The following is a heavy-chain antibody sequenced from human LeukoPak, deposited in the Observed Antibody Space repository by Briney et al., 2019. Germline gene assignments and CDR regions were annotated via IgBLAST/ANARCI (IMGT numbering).Heavy chain of an antibody. D-gene: IGHD3-3*01. CDR1: GGSISSSSYY. CDR3: ARGIRPLRFLEWLLSTPTAFDY. V-gene: IGHV4-39*07. CDR2: IYYSGST. J-gene: IGHJ4*02. Sequence: SETLSLTCTVSGGSISSSSYYWGWIRQPPGKGLEWIGSIYYSGSTYYNPSLKSRVTISVDTSKNQFSLKLSSVTAADTAVYYCARGIRPLRFLEWLLSTPTAFDYWGQGTLVTVSS.